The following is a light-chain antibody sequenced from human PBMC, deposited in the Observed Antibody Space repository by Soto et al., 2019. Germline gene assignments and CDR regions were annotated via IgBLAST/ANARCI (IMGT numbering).Light chain of an antibody. CDR1: QSISTW. Sequence: DIPMTQSPSTLSASIGDRVTITCRASQSISTWLAWYQLKPGKAPKLLIYRASSLQSGVPSRFSGGGSGTEFTLTISSLQPDDTATYYCQQYDIFWTFGQGTKVEIK. J-gene: IGKJ1*01. CDR3: QQYDIFWT. V-gene: IGKV1-5*03. CDR2: RAS.